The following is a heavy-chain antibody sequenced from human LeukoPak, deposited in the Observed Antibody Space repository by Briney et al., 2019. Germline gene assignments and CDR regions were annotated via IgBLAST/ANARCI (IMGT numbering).Heavy chain of an antibody. CDR1: GGSISSSGYY. CDR2: IYYSGST. D-gene: IGHD5-24*01. V-gene: IGHV4-39*01. CDR3: ARLRDGYSTKQFDY. Sequence: SETLSLTCTVSGGSISSSGYYWGWIRQPPGKGLEWIGTIYYSGSTYYSPSLKSRVTISVDTSKNQFSLKLTSVTAADTALYYCARLRDGYSTKQFDYWGQGTLVTVFS. J-gene: IGHJ4*02.